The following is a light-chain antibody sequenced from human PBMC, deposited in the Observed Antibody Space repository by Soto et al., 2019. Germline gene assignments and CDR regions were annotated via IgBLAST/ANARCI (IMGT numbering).Light chain of an antibody. V-gene: IGLV1-51*02. J-gene: IGLJ7*01. Sequence: QSVLTQPPSVSAAPGQKVTISCSGSSSNIGNNFVSWYQQLPGTAPKLLIYEDNKRPSGIPDRFCGSKSGTSSTLGITGLQTGDEADYYCGTWDSSLSSAVFGGGTQLTVL. CDR1: SSNIGNNF. CDR2: EDN. CDR3: GTWDSSLSSAV.